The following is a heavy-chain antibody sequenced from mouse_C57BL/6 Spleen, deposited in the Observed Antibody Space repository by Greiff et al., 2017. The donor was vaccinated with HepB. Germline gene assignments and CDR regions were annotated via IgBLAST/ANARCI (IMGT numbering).Heavy chain of an antibody. CDR3: ARLGYYFDY. CDR1: GYTFTDYN. Sequence: DVQLQESGPELVKPGASVKMSCKASGYTFTDYNMHWVKQSHGKSLEWIGYINPNNGGTSYNQKFKGKATLTVNKSSSTAYMELRSLTSEDSAVYYCARLGYYFDYWGQGTTLTVSS. CDR2: INPNNGGT. V-gene: IGHV1-22*01. J-gene: IGHJ2*01. D-gene: IGHD2-14*01.